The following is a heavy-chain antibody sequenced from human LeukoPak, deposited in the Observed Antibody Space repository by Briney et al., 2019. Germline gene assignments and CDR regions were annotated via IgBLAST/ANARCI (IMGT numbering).Heavy chain of an antibody. J-gene: IGHJ6*02. D-gene: IGHD3-22*01. CDR3: AKDAYYYDSSGYPALYYYGMDV. CDR2: ISYDGSNK. Sequence: GGSLRLSCAASGFTFSSYDMHWVRQAPGKGLEWVAVISYDGSNKYFGDSVKGRFTISRDNSKNTLYLQMNSLRAEDTAVYYCAKDAYYYDSSGYPALYYYGMDVWGQGTTVAVSS. CDR1: GFTFSSYD. V-gene: IGHV3-30*18.